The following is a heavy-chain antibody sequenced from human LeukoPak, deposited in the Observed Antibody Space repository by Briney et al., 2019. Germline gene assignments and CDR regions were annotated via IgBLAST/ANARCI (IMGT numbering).Heavy chain of an antibody. CDR1: GFTFSNYW. V-gene: IGHV3-74*01. CDR3: ARDRYDSSGSDY. J-gene: IGHJ4*02. Sequence: GGSLRLSCAASGFTFSNYWMHWVRQAPGKGLVWVSRINSDGINTSYADSVKGRFTISRDNAKNSLYLQMNSLRAEDTAVYYCARDRYDSSGSDYWGQGTLVTVSS. CDR2: INSDGINT. D-gene: IGHD3-22*01.